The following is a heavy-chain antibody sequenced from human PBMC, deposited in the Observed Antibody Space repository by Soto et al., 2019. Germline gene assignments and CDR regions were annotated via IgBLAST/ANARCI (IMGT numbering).Heavy chain of an antibody. D-gene: IGHD6-19*01. CDR2: IWYDGSNK. Sequence: QVQLVESGGGVVQPGRSLRLSCAASGFTFSSYGMHWVRQAPGKGLEWVAVIWYDGSNKYYADSVKGRFTISRDNSTTTLYLQMNSLRAEDTAVYYCARDYYQGLVRIMGAFDIWGQGTMVTVSS. CDR3: ARDYYQGLVRIMGAFDI. V-gene: IGHV3-33*01. J-gene: IGHJ3*02. CDR1: GFTFSSYG.